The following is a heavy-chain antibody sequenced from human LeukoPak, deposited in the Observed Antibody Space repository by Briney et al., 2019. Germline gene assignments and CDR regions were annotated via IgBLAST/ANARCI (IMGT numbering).Heavy chain of an antibody. CDR3: AKGDKMLTWRRTYNRFDP. Sequence: GASVKVSGKVSGYTRTELSMHWVRQAPGKGLEWMGGFDPEDGETIYAQKFQGRVTMTEDTSTDTAYMELSSLRAEDTAVYFCAKGDKMLTWRRTYNRFDPWGQGTLVTVSS. J-gene: IGHJ5*02. V-gene: IGHV1-24*01. CDR2: FDPEDGET. D-gene: IGHD3-16*01. CDR1: GYTRTELS.